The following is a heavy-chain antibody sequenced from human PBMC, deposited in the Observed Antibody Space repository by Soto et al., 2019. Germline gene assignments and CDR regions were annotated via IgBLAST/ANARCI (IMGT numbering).Heavy chain of an antibody. V-gene: IGHV1-69*02. CDR1: GGTFSXYT. Sequence: SVKVSCKASGGTFSXYTISWVRQAPGQGLEWMGRIIPILGIANYAQKFQGRVTITADKSTSTAYMELSSLRSEDTAVYYCARGEITIAEAGTISPNNWFDPWGQGTLVTVSS. CDR2: IIPILGIA. D-gene: IGHD6-19*01. J-gene: IGHJ5*02. CDR3: ARGEITIAEAGTISPNNWFDP.